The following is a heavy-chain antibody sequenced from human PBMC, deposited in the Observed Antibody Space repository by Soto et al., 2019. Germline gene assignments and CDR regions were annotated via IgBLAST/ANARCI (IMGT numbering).Heavy chain of an antibody. D-gene: IGHD2-2*01. CDR1: EFTFSSYS. CDR2: ISSSSSYI. V-gene: IGHV3-21*01. J-gene: IGHJ4*02. Sequence: GGSLRLSCAASEFTFSSYSMNWVRQAPGKGLEWVSSISSSSSYIYYADSVKGRFTISRDNAKNSPYLQMNSLRAEDTAVYYCARGVPAAQIFDYWGQGTLVTVSS. CDR3: ARGVPAAQIFDY.